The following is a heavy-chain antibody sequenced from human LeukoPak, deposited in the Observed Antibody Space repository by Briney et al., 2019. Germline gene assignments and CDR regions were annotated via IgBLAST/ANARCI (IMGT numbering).Heavy chain of an antibody. CDR3: AKTWFGALLSPSPFDY. J-gene: IGHJ4*02. V-gene: IGHV3-43D*03. CDR2: ISWDGGST. CDR1: GFTFDDYA. Sequence: GGSLRLSCAASGFTFDDYAMHWVRQAPGKGLEWVSLISWDGGSTYYADSVKGRFTISRDNAKNSLFLQMNSLRAEDTALYYCAKTWFGALLSPSPFDYWGQGTLVTVSS. D-gene: IGHD3-10*01.